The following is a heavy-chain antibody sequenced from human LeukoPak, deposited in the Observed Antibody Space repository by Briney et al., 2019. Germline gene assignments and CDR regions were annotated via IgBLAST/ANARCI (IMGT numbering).Heavy chain of an antibody. CDR2: ISGSSSFV. CDR3: ARGTVAGTPDFDF. V-gene: IGHV3-21*06. J-gene: IGHJ4*02. CDR1: GVTFNTSS. D-gene: IGHD6-19*01. Sequence: PGGSLRLSCAASGVTFNTSSLSWVRQAPGKGREWVSSISGSSSFVYYADSLKGRFTISRDNAKNSLYLQMNSLRVEDTAVYYCARGTVAGTPDFDFRGQGTLVAVSS.